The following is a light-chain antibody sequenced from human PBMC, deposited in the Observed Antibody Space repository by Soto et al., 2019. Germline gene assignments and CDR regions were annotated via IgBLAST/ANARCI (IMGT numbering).Light chain of an antibody. J-gene: IGLJ1*01. CDR1: SSDVGTYDY. V-gene: IGLV2-14*03. CDR2: DVS. Sequence: QSALTQPASVSGSPGQSITISCTGTSSDVGTYDYVSWYQHYPGKAPKLMIYDVSNRPSGVSNRFTGSKSGNTASLTISGLQAEDEADYYCRSYTSSSTYVFGTGTKLTVL. CDR3: RSYTSSSTYV.